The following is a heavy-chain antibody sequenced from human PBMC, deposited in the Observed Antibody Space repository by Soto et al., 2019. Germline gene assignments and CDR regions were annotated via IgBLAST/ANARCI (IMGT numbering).Heavy chain of an antibody. V-gene: IGHV3-48*02. CDR3: ARSSLYCSGSSCYSYYFDY. CDR1: GFTFSSYS. Sequence: GGSLRLSCAASGFTFSSYSMNWVRQAPGKGLEWVSYISSRYSTVYYADSVKGRFTISRDNAKNSLYLQMNSLRDEDTAVYYCARSSLYCSGSSCYSYYFDYWGQGTLVTVSS. D-gene: IGHD2-15*01. J-gene: IGHJ4*02. CDR2: ISSRYSTV.